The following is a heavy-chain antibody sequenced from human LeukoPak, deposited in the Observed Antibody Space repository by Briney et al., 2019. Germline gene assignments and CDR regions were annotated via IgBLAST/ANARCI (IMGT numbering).Heavy chain of an antibody. CDR2: INPNSGGT. CDR1: GYTFTGYY. D-gene: IGHD5-24*01. V-gene: IGHV1-2*02. Sequence: ASVKVSCKASGYTFTGYYMHWVRQAPGQGLEWMGWINPNSGGTNYAQKFQGRVTMTRDTSISTAYMELSRLRSDDTAVYYCAREGAGRDGYNLMFGYWGQGTLVTVSS. CDR3: AREGAGRDGYNLMFGY. J-gene: IGHJ4*02.